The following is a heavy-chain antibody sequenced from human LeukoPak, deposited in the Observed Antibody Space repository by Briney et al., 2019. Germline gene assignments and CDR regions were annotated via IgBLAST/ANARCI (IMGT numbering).Heavy chain of an antibody. Sequence: GGSLRLSCAASGFTFRSYAMSWVRQAPGKGLEWVSAISGSGGSTYYADSVKGRFTISRDNSKNTLYLQMNSLRAEDTAVYYCAKVYATTRYNWNYVGIDYWGQGTLVTVSS. D-gene: IGHD1-7*01. V-gene: IGHV3-23*01. J-gene: IGHJ4*02. CDR1: GFTFRSYA. CDR2: ISGSGGST. CDR3: AKVYATTRYNWNYVGIDY.